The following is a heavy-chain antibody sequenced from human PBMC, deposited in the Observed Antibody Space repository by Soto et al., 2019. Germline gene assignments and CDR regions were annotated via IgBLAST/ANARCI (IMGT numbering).Heavy chain of an antibody. CDR2: FDPEDGET. V-gene: IGHV1-24*01. D-gene: IGHD3-10*01. Sequence: ASVKVSCKVSGYTLTELSMHWVRQAPGKGLEWMGGFDPEDGETIYAQKFQGRVTMTEDTSTDTAYMELSSLRSEDTAVYYCATSITRVRGVIINYYYGMDFWGQGTTVTVSS. CDR1: GYTLTELS. CDR3: ATSITRVRGVIINYYYGMDF. J-gene: IGHJ6*02.